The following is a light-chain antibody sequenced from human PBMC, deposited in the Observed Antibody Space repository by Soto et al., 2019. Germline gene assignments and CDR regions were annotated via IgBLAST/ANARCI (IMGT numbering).Light chain of an antibody. J-gene: IGKJ2*01. Sequence: ENVLTQSPGTLSSSPGERATLSCRAGQSVGRTFVAWFQQKPDQAPRLLIYGASSRATGIPARFSGSGSGTDFTLTISRLEPEDVAVYYCHQHDTLPFTFGQGTKLEIK. CDR2: GAS. CDR1: QSVGRTF. CDR3: HQHDTLPFT. V-gene: IGKV3-20*01.